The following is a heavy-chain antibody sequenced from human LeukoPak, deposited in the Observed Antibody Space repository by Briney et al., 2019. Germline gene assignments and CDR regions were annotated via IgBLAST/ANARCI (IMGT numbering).Heavy chain of an antibody. CDR3: AGTYYYDSSGYFDY. Sequence: PSETLSPTCTVSGGSISSYYWSWIRQPPGKGLEWIGYIYYSGSTNYNPSLKSRVTISVDTSKNQFSLKLSSVTAADTAVYYCAGTYYYDSSGYFDYWGQGTLVTVSS. D-gene: IGHD3-22*01. CDR1: GGSISSYY. CDR2: IYYSGST. J-gene: IGHJ4*02. V-gene: IGHV4-59*01.